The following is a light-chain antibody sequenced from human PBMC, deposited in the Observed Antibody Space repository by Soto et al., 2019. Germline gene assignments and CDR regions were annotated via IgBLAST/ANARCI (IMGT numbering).Light chain of an antibody. CDR2: GNT. CDR3: QSYDSSLNYGM. V-gene: IGLV1-40*01. Sequence: QSVLTQPPSVSGAPGQRVTISCTGSSSNIGAGYDVHWYQQLPGTAPKLLIYGNTNRPSGVPDRFSGSKSGTSASLAITGLQAEDEADYYCQSYDSSLNYGMFGGGTKLTVL. CDR1: SSNIGAGYD. J-gene: IGLJ3*02.